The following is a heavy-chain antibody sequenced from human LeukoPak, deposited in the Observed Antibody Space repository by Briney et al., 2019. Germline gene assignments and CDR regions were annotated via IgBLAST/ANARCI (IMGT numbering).Heavy chain of an antibody. CDR1: GFIVGNDY. J-gene: IGHJ6*03. CDR2: IYRGGST. D-gene: IGHD2-2*01. V-gene: IGHV3-53*01. Sequence: PGGSLRLSCAASGFIVGNDYMSWVRQAPGKGLEWVSVIYRGGSTYYADSVKGRFTISRDNSKNTLYLQMNSLRAEDTAVYYCARHVVPAAMYYYYYMDVWGKGTTVTVSS. CDR3: ARHVVPAAMYYYYYMDV.